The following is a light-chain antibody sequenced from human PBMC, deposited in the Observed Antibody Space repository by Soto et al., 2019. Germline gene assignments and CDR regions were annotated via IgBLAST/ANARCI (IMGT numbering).Light chain of an antibody. V-gene: IGKV3-15*01. CDR1: QSVSSN. J-gene: IGKJ4*01. CDR3: QQYNNWPLT. CDR2: GAS. Sequence: EIVRTQSPATLSFSPGERATLSCRASQSVSSNLAWYQQKPGQAPRLLIYGASTRATGIPARFSGSGSGTEFTLTISSLQSEDFAVYYCQQYNNWPLTFGGGTKVEIK.